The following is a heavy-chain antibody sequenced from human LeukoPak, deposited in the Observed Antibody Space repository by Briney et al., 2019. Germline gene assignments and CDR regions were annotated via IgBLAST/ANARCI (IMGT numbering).Heavy chain of an antibody. D-gene: IGHD3-22*01. Sequence: GGSLRLSCVASGFNLDDYGMTWVRHAPGKGLEWVSGINWSGVKTDYADSVKGRFTISRDNAKNSLSLQMSSLRADDTALYYCARGHSSGERGIWLDTWGQGTRVIVSS. CDR1: GFNLDDYG. CDR2: INWSGVKT. V-gene: IGHV3-20*04. CDR3: ARGHSSGERGIWLDT. J-gene: IGHJ5*02.